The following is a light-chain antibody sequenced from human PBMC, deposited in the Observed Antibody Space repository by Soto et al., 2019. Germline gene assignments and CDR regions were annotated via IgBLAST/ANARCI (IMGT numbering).Light chain of an antibody. CDR3: QAWDRSTVV. Sequence: SYELTQPPSVSVSPGQTASITCSGDKLGTKYACWYQQKPGQSPVLVIYQDTERPSGIPERFAGSNSGNTATLTISGTQAKDEADYYCQAWDRSTVVFGGGTKLTVL. V-gene: IGLV3-1*01. J-gene: IGLJ2*01. CDR1: KLGTKY. CDR2: QDT.